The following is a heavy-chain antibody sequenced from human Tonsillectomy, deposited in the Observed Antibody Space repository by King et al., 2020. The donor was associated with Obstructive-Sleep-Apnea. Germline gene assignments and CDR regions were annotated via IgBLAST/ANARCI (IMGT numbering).Heavy chain of an antibody. J-gene: IGHJ6*02. CDR1: GFTFSSYA. Sequence: QLVQSGGGLVQPGGSLRLSCSCAASGFTFSSYAMSWVRQAPGKGLEWVSAISGSGGSTYYADSVKGRFTISRANSKNTLYLQMNSLRAEDTAVYYCATGADTAMAHYGMDVWGQGTTVTVSS. CDR2: ISGSGGST. V-gene: IGHV3-23*04. D-gene: IGHD5-18*01. CDR3: ATGADTAMAHYGMDV.